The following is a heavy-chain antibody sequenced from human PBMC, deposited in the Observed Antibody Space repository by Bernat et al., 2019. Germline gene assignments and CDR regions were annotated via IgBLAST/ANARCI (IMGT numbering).Heavy chain of an antibody. Sequence: QVQLVESGGGVVQPGRSLRLSCAASGFTFSSYAMHWVRQAPGKGLEWVAVISYDGSNKYYADSVKGRFTISRDNSKNTLYLQMNSLRAEDTAVYYCASIAAAGTDPLGFDPWGQGTLVTVSS. J-gene: IGHJ5*02. CDR1: GFTFSSYA. CDR3: ASIAAAGTDPLGFDP. D-gene: IGHD6-13*01. CDR2: ISYDGSNK. V-gene: IGHV3-30*04.